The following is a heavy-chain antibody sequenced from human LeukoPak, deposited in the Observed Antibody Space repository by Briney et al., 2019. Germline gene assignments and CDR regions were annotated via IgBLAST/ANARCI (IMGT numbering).Heavy chain of an antibody. CDR2: IYSGGST. J-gene: IGHJ4*02. Sequence: PGGSLRLSCAASGFTVSSKYMSWVRQAPGKGLEWVSVIYSGGSTYYADSVKGRFTISRDNSKNTLYLQMNSLRAEDTAVYYCARDSPSRGWPLDYWGQGTLVTVSS. CDR1: GFTVSSKY. V-gene: IGHV3-66*02. D-gene: IGHD6-19*01. CDR3: ARDSPSRGWPLDY.